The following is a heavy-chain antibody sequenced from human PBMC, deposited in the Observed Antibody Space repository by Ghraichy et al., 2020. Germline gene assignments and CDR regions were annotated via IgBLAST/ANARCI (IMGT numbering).Heavy chain of an antibody. V-gene: IGHV4-59*01. D-gene: IGHD1-26*01. Sequence: SQTLSLTCTVSGGSISSNYWSWIRQPPGKGLEWIGYIYYSGSTNYNPSLKSRVTMSIDTSKNQFSLKVSSVTAADTAVYYCARGLLGATTPVDYWAREPWSPSPQ. J-gene: IGHJ4*02. CDR3: ARGLLGATTPVDY. CDR1: GGSISSNY. CDR2: IYYSGST.